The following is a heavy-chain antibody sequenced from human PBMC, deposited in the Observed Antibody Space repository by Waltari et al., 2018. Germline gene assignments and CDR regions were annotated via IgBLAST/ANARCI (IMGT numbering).Heavy chain of an antibody. V-gene: IGHV4-39*07. CDR2: IYYSGST. Sequence: QLQLQESGPGLVKPSETLSLTCTVSGGSISSSSYYWGWIRQPPGKGLEWIGSIYYSGSTYYNPSLKSRVTISVDTSKNQFSLKLSSVTAADTAVYYCARVPLRGSGISYFDYWGQGTLVTVSS. CDR1: GGSISSSSYY. D-gene: IGHD3-10*01. CDR3: ARVPLRGSGISYFDY. J-gene: IGHJ4*02.